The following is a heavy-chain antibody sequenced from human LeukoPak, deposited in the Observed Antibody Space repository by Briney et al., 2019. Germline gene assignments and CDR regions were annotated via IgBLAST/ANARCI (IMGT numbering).Heavy chain of an antibody. V-gene: IGHV3-23*01. Sequence: GGSLCRSRAASGFTLSNYVMRWLRPAPGKELEWVSAISGSGGSTYYEVHGMVSFTIYRDNSKNKMYLQMNSLGAEVTAVYYSSKDRVGAYREGYYWGEGTLVTVSS. CDR3: SKDRVGAYREGYY. J-gene: IGHJ4*02. CDR2: ISGSGGST. CDR1: GFTLSNYV. D-gene: IGHD1-26*01.